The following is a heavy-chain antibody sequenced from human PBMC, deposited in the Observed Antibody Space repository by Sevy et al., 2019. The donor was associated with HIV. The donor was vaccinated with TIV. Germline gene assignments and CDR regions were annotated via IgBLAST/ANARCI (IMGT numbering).Heavy chain of an antibody. J-gene: IGHJ3*02. Sequence: GGSLRLSCTAYGFILNQFDFHWVRQAPGKGPEWVAFTRYDGTTKYYADSVKGRFTISRENSKNTLYLQMNNLNPEDTALYHCVKGLGMVQGALLSEDIWGQGTMVTVSS. CDR3: VKGLGMVQGALLSEDI. CDR2: TRYDGTTK. V-gene: IGHV3-30*02. CDR1: GFILNQFD. D-gene: IGHD3-10*01.